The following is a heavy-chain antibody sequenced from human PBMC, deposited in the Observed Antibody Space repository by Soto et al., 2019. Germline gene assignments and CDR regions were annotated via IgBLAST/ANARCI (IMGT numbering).Heavy chain of an antibody. CDR1: GYTFTSYG. CDR2: ISAYNGNT. J-gene: IGHJ4*02. Sequence: QVQLVQSGAEVKKPGASVKVSCKASGYTFTSYGISWVRQAPGQGLEWMGWISAYNGNTNYAQKLQGRVTMTTDTSTSTAYMELRSLRSDDTAVYYCARAAPADDSRGYYYAYFDYWGQGTLVTVSS. V-gene: IGHV1-18*01. D-gene: IGHD3-22*01. CDR3: ARAAPADDSRGYYYAYFDY.